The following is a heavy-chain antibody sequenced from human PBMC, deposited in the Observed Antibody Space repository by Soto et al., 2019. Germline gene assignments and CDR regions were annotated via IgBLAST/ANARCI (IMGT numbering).Heavy chain of an antibody. J-gene: IGHJ5*02. Sequence: XSVKVSCKASGYSFTSYDINWVRQATGQGLEWMGWMNPNSGNTGYAQKFQGRVTMTRNTSISTAYMELSSLRSEDTAVYYCATGGYSYGYSGFDPWGQGTLVTVSS. CDR2: MNPNSGNT. CDR1: GYSFTSYD. CDR3: ATGGYSYGYSGFDP. D-gene: IGHD5-18*01. V-gene: IGHV1-8*01.